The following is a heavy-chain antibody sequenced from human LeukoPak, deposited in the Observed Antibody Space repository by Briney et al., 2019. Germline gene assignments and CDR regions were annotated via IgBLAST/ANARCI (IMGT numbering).Heavy chain of an antibody. Sequence: GGSLRLSCAASEFTFSSYAMHWVRQAPGKGLEWVAVTSYDGSNKYYADSVKGRFTISRDNSKNTLYLQMNSLRAEDTAVYYCARESGCSSTSCFVYYYYYYMDVWGKGTTVTVSS. J-gene: IGHJ6*03. V-gene: IGHV3-30-3*01. CDR2: TSYDGSNK. D-gene: IGHD2-2*01. CDR3: ARESGCSSTSCFVYYYYYYMDV. CDR1: EFTFSSYA.